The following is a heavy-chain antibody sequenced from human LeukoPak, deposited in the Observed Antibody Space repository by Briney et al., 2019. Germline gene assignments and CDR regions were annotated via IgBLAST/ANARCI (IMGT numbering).Heavy chain of an antibody. D-gene: IGHD3-3*01. V-gene: IGHV1-18*01. Sequence: ASVKVSCKASGYTFTSYGISWVRQTPGQGLEWMGWISAYNGNTNYAQKLQGRVTMTTDTSTSTAYMELRSLRSDDTAVYYCAGRGGLYDFWSGYFNSYDYWGQGTLVTVSS. CDR3: AGRGGLYDFWSGYFNSYDY. CDR2: ISAYNGNT. J-gene: IGHJ4*02. CDR1: GYTFTSYG.